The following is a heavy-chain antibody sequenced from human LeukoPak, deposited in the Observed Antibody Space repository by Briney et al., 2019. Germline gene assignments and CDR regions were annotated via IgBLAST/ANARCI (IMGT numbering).Heavy chain of an antibody. Sequence: SVKVSCKASGGTFSSYAISWVRQAPGQGLEWMGGIIPVFGTANYAQKFQGRVTITADKSTSTAYMELSSLRSEDTAVYYCAAGWIQLWYFDYWGQGTLVTVSS. CDR2: IIPVFGTA. V-gene: IGHV1-69*06. J-gene: IGHJ4*02. D-gene: IGHD5-18*01. CDR3: AAGWIQLWYFDY. CDR1: GGTFSSYA.